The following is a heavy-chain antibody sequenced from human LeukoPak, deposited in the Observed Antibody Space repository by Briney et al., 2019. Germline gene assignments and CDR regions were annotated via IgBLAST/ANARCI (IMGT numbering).Heavy chain of an antibody. Sequence: SETLSLTCAVYGGSFSGYYWSWIRQPPGRGLEWIGSIHYSGSTSYNSSLKSRVTISVDTSKNQFSLKLSSVTAADTAVYYCARAGWVAAALDYYYYYMDVWGKGTTVTVSS. J-gene: IGHJ6*03. CDR1: GGSFSGYY. V-gene: IGHV4-59*13. CDR3: ARAGWVAAALDYYYYYMDV. D-gene: IGHD6-13*01. CDR2: IHYSGST.